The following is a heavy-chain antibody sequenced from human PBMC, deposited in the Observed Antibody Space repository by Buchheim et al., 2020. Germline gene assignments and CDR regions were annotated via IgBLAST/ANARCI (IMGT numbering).Heavy chain of an antibody. CDR3: ARTREYDFWSGYYRGGPFDY. CDR2: ISSSSSYT. J-gene: IGHJ4*02. V-gene: IGHV3-11*05. Sequence: QVQLVESGGGLVKPGGSLRLSCAASGFTFSDYYMSWIRQAPGKGLEWVSYISSSSSYTKYADSVKGRFTISRDNAKNSLYLQMNSLRAEDTAVYYCARTREYDFWSGYYRGGPFDYWGQGTL. CDR1: GFTFSDYY. D-gene: IGHD3-3*01.